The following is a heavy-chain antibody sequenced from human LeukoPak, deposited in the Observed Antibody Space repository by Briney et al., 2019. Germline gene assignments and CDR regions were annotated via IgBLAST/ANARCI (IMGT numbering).Heavy chain of an antibody. V-gene: IGHV4-38-2*01. CDR1: GYSISSGYY. Sequence: PSETLSLTCAVSGYSISSGYYWGWIRQPPGKGLEWIGSIYHSGSTYYNPSLKSRVTISVDTSKNQFSLKLSSVTAAGTAVYYCAMEVVPAAMWSLHWFDPWGQGTLVTVSS. J-gene: IGHJ5*02. CDR3: AMEVVPAAMWSLHWFDP. CDR2: IYHSGST. D-gene: IGHD2-2*01.